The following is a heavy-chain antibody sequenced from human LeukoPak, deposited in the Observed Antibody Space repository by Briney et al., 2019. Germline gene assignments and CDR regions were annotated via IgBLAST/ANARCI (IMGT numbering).Heavy chain of an antibody. CDR3: ARDAVVGSGGSCYADY. V-gene: IGHV1-69*04. Sequence: ASVKVSCKASGYTFTSCGTSWVRQAPGQGLEWMGRIIPILGKPDYAQKFQGRVTITADKSTSTAYVELSSLRSEDTAVYYCARDAVVGSGGSCYADYWGQGTLVTVSS. D-gene: IGHD2-15*01. J-gene: IGHJ4*02. CDR2: IIPILGKP. CDR1: GYTFTSCG.